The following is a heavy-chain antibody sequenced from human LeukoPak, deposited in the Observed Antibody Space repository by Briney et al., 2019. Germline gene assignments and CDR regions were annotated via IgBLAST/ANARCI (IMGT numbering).Heavy chain of an antibody. CDR2: ISSSDSIM. Sequence: PGGSLRLSCAASGFTFSSYEMNWVRQAPGKGLEWVSHISSSDSIMYYADAVKGRFAISRDNAKNSVYLQLNSLRAEDTAVYYCARGSLAAFYNGWSMDVWGYGTTVTVSS. J-gene: IGHJ6*04. V-gene: IGHV3-48*03. CDR1: GFTFSSYE. D-gene: IGHD6-19*01. CDR3: ARGSLAAFYNGWSMDV.